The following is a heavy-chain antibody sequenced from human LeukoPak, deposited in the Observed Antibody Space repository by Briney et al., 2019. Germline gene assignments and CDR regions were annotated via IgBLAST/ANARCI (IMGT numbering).Heavy chain of an antibody. D-gene: IGHD6-19*01. CDR1: GFTFYNYA. CDR3: AKVRGTYSSGYFFDY. CDR2: ISWNSGYI. J-gene: IGHJ4*02. Sequence: GRSLRLSCAASGFTFYNYAMHWVRQAPGKGLEWLSIISWNSGYIGYAESVKGRFTISRDNAKKSLDLQMNSLRAEDTAFYYCAKVRGTYSSGYFFDYWGQGTLVTVSS. V-gene: IGHV3-9*01.